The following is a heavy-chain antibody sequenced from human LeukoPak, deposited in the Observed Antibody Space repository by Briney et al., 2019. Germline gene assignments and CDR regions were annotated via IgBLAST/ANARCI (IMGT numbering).Heavy chain of an antibody. J-gene: IGHJ4*02. D-gene: IGHD1-26*01. CDR2: INENGGST. V-gene: IGHV3-23*01. Sequence: GGSLRLSCAASGFTFNNYAVSWVRQAPGKGLEWVSGINENGGSTYYADSVKGRFTISRDNSKNTLYLQMNSLRAEDTAVYYCARDGGSYYFDYWGQGTLVTVSS. CDR3: ARDGGSYYFDY. CDR1: GFTFNNYA.